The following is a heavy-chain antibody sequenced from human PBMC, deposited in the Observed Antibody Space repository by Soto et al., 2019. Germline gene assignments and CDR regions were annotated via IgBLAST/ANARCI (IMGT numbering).Heavy chain of an antibody. CDR2: MNPNSGNT. Sequence: ASVKVSCKASGYTFTSYGISWVRQAPGQGLEWMGWMNPNSGNTGYAQKFQGRVTMTRNTSISTAYMELSSLRSEDTAVYYCARYVAARDYFDYWGQGTLVTVSS. J-gene: IGHJ4*02. CDR3: ARYVAARDYFDY. D-gene: IGHD6-6*01. CDR1: GYTFTSYG. V-gene: IGHV1-8*02.